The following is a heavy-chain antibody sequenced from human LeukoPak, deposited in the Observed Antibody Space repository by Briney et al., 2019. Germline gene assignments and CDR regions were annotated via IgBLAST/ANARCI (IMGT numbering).Heavy chain of an antibody. CDR1: GFTLSSYA. Sequence: GMSLRLSCAASGFTLSSYAMLWVRQAPGKVLEGVAVLSYDGSKKYYADSVKGRFTISRDNSKNTLYLQMNSLRAEDTAVYYCARDGEYSYGFTRYYYGMEGWGQGTTLTVSS. CDR2: LSYDGSKK. J-gene: IGHJ6*02. D-gene: IGHD5-18*01. CDR3: ARDGEYSYGFTRYYYGMEG. V-gene: IGHV3-30*04.